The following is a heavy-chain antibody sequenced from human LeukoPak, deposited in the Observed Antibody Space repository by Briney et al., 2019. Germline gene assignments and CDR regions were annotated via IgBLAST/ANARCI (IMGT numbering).Heavy chain of an antibody. CDR3: AKVRTRDGYNYRYYGMDV. V-gene: IGHV3-23*01. CDR2: ISGSGGST. Sequence: GGSLRLSCAASGFTFSSYAMSWVRQAPGKGLEWVSAISGSGGSTYYADSVKGRFTISRDNSKNTLYPQMNSLRAEDTAVYYCAKVRTRDGYNYRYYGMDVWGQGTTVTVSS. J-gene: IGHJ6*02. D-gene: IGHD5-24*01. CDR1: GFTFSSYA.